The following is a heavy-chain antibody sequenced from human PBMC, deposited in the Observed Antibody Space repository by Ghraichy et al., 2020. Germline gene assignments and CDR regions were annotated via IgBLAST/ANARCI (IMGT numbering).Heavy chain of an antibody. D-gene: IGHD2-21*01. J-gene: IGHJ4*02. CDR3: AAIKPRRDY. V-gene: IGHV4-39*01. CDR1: GVSLSVTSYY. CDR2: VYSTATT. Sequence: SETLSLTCTVSGVSLSVTSYYWAWIRQPPGQGLEWIGCVYSTATTYYSLSLESRVTMSVDTPKNQFSLKLTSVTAADTAVYFCAAIKPRRDYWGQGTLVTVSS.